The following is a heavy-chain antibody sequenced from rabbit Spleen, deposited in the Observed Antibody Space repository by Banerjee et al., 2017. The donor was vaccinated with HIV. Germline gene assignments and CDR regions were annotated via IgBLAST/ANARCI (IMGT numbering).Heavy chain of an antibody. V-gene: IGHV1S40*01. CDR1: GISFGISDY. CDR3: ARDTGSSFSSYGMDL. D-gene: IGHD8-1*01. J-gene: IGHJ6*01. Sequence: QSLEESGGGLVQPEGSLTLTCTASGISFGISDYMCWVRQAPGKGLEWIACIDAGSSGFTYHASWAKGWFTISKTSSTTVTLQATSLTAADTATYFCARDTGSSFSSYGMDLWGQGTLVTVS. CDR2: IDAGSSGFT.